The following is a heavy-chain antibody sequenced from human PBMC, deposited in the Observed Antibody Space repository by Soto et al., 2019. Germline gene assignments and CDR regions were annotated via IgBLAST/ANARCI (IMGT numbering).Heavy chain of an antibody. CDR3: ARAQVGATLNDAFDI. Sequence: SETLSLTCAVYGGSFSGYYWSWIRQPPGKGLEWIGEINHSGSTNYNPSLKSRVTISVDTSKNQFSLKLSSVTAADTAVYYCARAQVGATLNDAFDIWGQGTMVTVSS. J-gene: IGHJ3*02. D-gene: IGHD1-26*01. CDR1: GGSFSGYY. CDR2: INHSGST. V-gene: IGHV4-34*01.